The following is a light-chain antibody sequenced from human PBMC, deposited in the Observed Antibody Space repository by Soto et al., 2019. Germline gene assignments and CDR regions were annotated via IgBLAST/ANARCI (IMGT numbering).Light chain of an antibody. CDR3: CSYAGSNWV. CDR2: EVN. J-gene: IGLJ3*02. V-gene: IGLV2-23*02. CDR1: RNDVGSYKF. Sequence: QSVLTQPASVSGSPGQSITISCTGTRNDVGSYKFVSWYQQHPGKAPKLMISEVNKRPSGVSNRFSGSKSGNSASLTISGLKAEDEADYYCCSYAGSNWVFGGGTKLTVL.